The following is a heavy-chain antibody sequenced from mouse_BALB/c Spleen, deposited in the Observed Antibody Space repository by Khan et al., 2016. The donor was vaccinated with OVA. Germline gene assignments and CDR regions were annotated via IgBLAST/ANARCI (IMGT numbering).Heavy chain of an antibody. CDR1: GYSITSGYG. J-gene: IGHJ2*01. CDR2: ITYSGST. V-gene: IGHV3-1*02. CDR3: ARTARIKY. D-gene: IGHD1-2*01. Sequence: EVQLQEPGPGLVKPSQSLSLTCTVTGYSITSGYGWNCIRQFPGNKLEWMGYITYSGSTNYNPSLKRRISITRDTSKNQFFLQLNSVTTEDTATYYCARTARIKYWGQGTTLTVSS.